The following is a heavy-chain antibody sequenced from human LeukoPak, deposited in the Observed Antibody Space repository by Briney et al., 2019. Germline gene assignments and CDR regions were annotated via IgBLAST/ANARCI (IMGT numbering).Heavy chain of an antibody. CDR1: GGSINYGSYY. V-gene: IGHV4-39*01. CDR2: LYFSGSI. Sequence: PSETLSLTCTVSGGSINYGSYYWGWIRQPPGKGPEWIGSLYFSGSIYYNPSLRSRVAVSADTSKNQFSLKLNSVTAAGTAVYYCARHSSGWYNFFDYWGQGILVAVSS. CDR3: ARHSSGWYNFFDY. D-gene: IGHD6-19*01. J-gene: IGHJ4*02.